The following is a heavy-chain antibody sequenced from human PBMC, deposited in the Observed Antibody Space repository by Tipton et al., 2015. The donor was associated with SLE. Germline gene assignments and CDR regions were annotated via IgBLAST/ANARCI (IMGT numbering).Heavy chain of an antibody. Sequence: GSLRLSCAASGFTFSSYWMSWVRQTPGKGLEWVANIKEDGSDKYYVDSVKGRFTISRDNAKDSLYLQMNSLRVEDTALYYCARDRGGLVDTGMIEYWGQGTLVTVSS. J-gene: IGHJ4*02. CDR1: GFTFSSYW. V-gene: IGHV3-7*03. CDR3: ARDRGGLVDTGMIEY. CDR2: IKEDGSDK. D-gene: IGHD5-18*01.